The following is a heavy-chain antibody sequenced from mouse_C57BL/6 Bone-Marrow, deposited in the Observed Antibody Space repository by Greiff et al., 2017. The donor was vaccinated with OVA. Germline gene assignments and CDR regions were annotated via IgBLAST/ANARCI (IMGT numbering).Heavy chain of an antibody. Sequence: EVMLVESGGGLVKPGGSLKLSCAASGFTFSDYGMHWVRQAPEKGLEWVAYISSGSSTIYYADTVKGRFTISRDNAKNTLFLQMNSLRSEDTAMYYCARGPYYYGSAYWGQGTTLTVSS. CDR3: ARGPYYYGSAY. D-gene: IGHD1-1*01. CDR1: GFTFSDYG. V-gene: IGHV5-17*01. CDR2: ISSGSSTI. J-gene: IGHJ2*01.